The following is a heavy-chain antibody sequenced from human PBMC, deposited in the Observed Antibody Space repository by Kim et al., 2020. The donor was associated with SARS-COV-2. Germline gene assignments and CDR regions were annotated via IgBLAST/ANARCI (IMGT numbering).Heavy chain of an antibody. V-gene: IGHV4-4*02. D-gene: IGHD4-4*01. J-gene: IGHJ6*02. CDR2: IYHSGST. Sequence: SETLSLTCAVSGGSISSSNWWSWVRQPPGTGLEWIGQIYHSGSTKYNLSLKSRVTISVDKSKNQFSLNLSSVTAADTALYYCTRDLADYSRPYGMDVWGQGTTVTVSS. CDR1: GGSISSSNW. CDR3: TRDLADYSRPYGMDV.